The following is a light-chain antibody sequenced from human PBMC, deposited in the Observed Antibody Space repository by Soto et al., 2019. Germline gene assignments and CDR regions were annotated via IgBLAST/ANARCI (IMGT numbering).Light chain of an antibody. Sequence: QSVLTQPPSVSVAPGQRVTISCTGSSSNIGAGYDVHWYQQLPGTAPKLLIYGNSNRPSGVPDRFSGSKSGTSASLAITGLQAEDEADYYCQSYDSSRSGSVFGGGTKRTVL. CDR3: QSYDSSRSGSV. J-gene: IGLJ3*02. V-gene: IGLV1-40*01. CDR1: SSNIGAGYD. CDR2: GNS.